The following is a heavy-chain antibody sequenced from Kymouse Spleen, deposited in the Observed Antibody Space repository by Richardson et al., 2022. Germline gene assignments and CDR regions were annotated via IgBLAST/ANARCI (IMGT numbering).Heavy chain of an antibody. V-gene: IGHV3-30*18. Sequence: QVQLVESGGGVVQPGRSLRLSCAASGFTFSSYGMHWVRQAPGKGLEWVAVISYDGSNKYYADSVKGRFTISRDNSKNTLYLQMNSLRAEDTAVYYCAKDEVTMVRGVIDYWGQGTLVTVSS. D-gene: IGHD3-10*01. CDR1: GFTFSSYG. CDR2: ISYDGSNK. CDR3: AKDEVTMVRGVIDY. J-gene: IGHJ4*02.